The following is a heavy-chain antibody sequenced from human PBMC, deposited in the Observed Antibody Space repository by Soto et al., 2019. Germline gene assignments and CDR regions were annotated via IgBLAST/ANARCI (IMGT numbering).Heavy chain of an antibody. J-gene: IGHJ4*02. V-gene: IGHV5-51*01. Sequence: PGESLKISCKGSGYSFTSKWIGWVRQMPGKGLEWMGIIYPGDSDTRYSPSFQGQVTISADKSISTAYLQWSSLKASDTAMYYCARHSIQGVLKYYFDYWGQGTLVTVSS. CDR1: GYSFTSKW. CDR2: IYPGDSDT. CDR3: ARHSIQGVLKYYFDY. D-gene: IGHD3-10*01.